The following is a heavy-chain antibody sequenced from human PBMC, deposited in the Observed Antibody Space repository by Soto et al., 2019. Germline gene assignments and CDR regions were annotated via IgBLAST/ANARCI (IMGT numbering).Heavy chain of an antibody. CDR2: LSYLGTT. CDR3: ATGRSDSGWYEERF. V-gene: IGHV4-39*01. Sequence: SETLSLTCTVSNDSIRSGTYYWAWIRQPPGRGLEWMGSLSYLGTTDYNPSLKSRVTISKDASKNQFSLKLTSVTAADTAVYYCATGRSDSGWYEERFWGRGTLVTVSS. D-gene: IGHD6-19*01. CDR1: NDSIRSGTYY. J-gene: IGHJ4*02.